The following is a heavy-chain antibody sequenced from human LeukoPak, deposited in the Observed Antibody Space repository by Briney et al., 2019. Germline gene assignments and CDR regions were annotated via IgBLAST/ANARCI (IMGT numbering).Heavy chain of an antibody. CDR1: GYTFTSYG. D-gene: IGHD6-19*01. CDR3: ARGKSTASITVAGTWYYFDY. Sequence: GASVKVSCKASGYTFTSYGISWVRQAPGQGLEWMGWINPNSGGTNYAQKFQGWVTMTRDTSIRTAYMELSRLRSDDAAVYYCARGKSTASITVAGTWYYFDYWGQGTLVTVSS. CDR2: INPNSGGT. J-gene: IGHJ4*02. V-gene: IGHV1-2*04.